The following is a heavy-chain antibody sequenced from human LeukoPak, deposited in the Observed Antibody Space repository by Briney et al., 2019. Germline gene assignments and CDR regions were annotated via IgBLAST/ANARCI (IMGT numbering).Heavy chain of an antibody. J-gene: IGHJ6*03. D-gene: IGHD4-17*01. V-gene: IGHV3-66*01. Sequence: GGSLRLSCAASGFTVSSNYMSWVRQAPGKGLEWVSVIYSGGSTYYADSVKGRFTISRDNSKNTLYLQMNSLRAEDTAVYYCARIDQAIVTTVTTSYYYYYMDVWGKGTTVTISS. CDR3: ARIDQAIVTTVTTSYYYYYMDV. CDR1: GFTVSSNY. CDR2: IYSGGST.